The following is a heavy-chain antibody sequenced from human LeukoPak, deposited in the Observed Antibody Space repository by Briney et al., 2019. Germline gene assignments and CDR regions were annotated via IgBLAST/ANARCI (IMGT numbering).Heavy chain of an antibody. CDR3: ARVSCSSTSCKRYYYYGMDV. CDR1: GGSISSGGYY. D-gene: IGHD2-2*01. J-gene: IGHJ6*04. Sequence: SETLSLTCTVSGGSISSGGYYWSWIRQHPGKGLEWIGYIYYSGRNYYNPSLKSRVTISVDTSKNQFSLKLSSVTAADTAVYYCARVSCSSTSCKRYYYYGMDVWGKGTTVTVSS. V-gene: IGHV4-31*03. CDR2: IYYSGRN.